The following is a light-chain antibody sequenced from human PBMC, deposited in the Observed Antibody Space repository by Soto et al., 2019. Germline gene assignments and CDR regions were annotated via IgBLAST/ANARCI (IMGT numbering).Light chain of an antibody. V-gene: IGKV1-6*01. Sequence: AIQMTQSPSSLSASVGDRVTITCRASQGIRNDLGWYQQKPGKAPKLLIYTASSLQSGVPPRFSGSGSGTDFTLTISSLQPEDFATYYCLQDYNYPLTFGQGTKVEIK. CDR2: TAS. CDR3: LQDYNYPLT. J-gene: IGKJ1*01. CDR1: QGIRND.